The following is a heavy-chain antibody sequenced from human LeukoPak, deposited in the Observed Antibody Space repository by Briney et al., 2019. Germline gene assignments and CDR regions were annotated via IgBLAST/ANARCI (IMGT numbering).Heavy chain of an antibody. V-gene: IGHV3-30-3*01. CDR2: ISYDGSNK. D-gene: IGHD3-10*01. Sequence: GRSLRLSCAASGFTFSSYAMHWVRQAPGKGLEWVAVISYDGSNKYYADSVKGRFTISRDNSKNTLYLQMNSLRAEDTAVYCCARDGSFKDTYYYGSGSYAQTLDYWGQGTLVTVSS. CDR1: GFTFSSYA. CDR3: ARDGSFKDTYYYGSGSYAQTLDY. J-gene: IGHJ4*02.